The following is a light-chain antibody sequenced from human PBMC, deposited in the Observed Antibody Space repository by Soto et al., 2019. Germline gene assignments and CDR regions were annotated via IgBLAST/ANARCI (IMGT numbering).Light chain of an antibody. Sequence: VLTQSPAPLSLSLCERVTLSCSASQSIGGNLVWYQQKPGQAPRLLIYGASTRATGIPARFSGSGSGTEFTLTISSLQSEDFAVYYCQQYNNWPPTFGQGTKVDI. J-gene: IGKJ1*01. CDR2: GAS. CDR1: QSIGGN. V-gene: IGKV3-15*01. CDR3: QQYNNWPPT.